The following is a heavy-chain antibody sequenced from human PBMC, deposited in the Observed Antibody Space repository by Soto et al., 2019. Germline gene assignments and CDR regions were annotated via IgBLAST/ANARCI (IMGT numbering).Heavy chain of an antibody. CDR3: AKDRAHLAVAAIAGGGGAFDA. Sequence: QIQLVQSGGGGVQPGRSLRLSCAASGFTLSSYGMHWVRQAPGKGLEWVAAISYDGWNKWYMDSLEGRFTVSRDNSESTVFLQVDSLRPEDTAMYFCAKDRAHLAVAAIAGGGGAFDAWGQGTMVTVSS. V-gene: IGHV3-30*05. CDR2: ISYDGWNK. D-gene: IGHD6-19*01. J-gene: IGHJ3*01. CDR1: GFTLSSYG.